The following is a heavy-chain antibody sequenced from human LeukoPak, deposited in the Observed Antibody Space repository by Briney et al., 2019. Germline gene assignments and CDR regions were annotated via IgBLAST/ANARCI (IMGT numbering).Heavy chain of an antibody. J-gene: IGHJ4*02. CDR2: IYHSGST. CDR3: ARDVILWFGELFPFDY. Sequence: PSETLSLTCTVSGYSISSGYYWGWIRQPPGEGLEWIGSIYHSGSTYYNPSLKSRVTISVDTSKNQFSLKLSSVTAADTAVYYCARDVILWFGELFPFDYWGQGTLVTVSS. V-gene: IGHV4-38-2*02. CDR1: GYSISSGYY. D-gene: IGHD3-10*01.